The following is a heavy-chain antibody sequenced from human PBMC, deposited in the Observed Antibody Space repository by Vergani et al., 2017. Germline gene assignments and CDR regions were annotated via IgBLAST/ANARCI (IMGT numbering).Heavy chain of an antibody. CDR1: GGSISSSSYY. Sequence: QLQLQESGPGLVKPSETLSLTCTVSGGSISSSSYYWGWIRQPPGKGLEWIGSIYYSGRTYYNPSLKSRVTISVDTSKNQFSLKLSSVTAADTAVYYCARLPGEEQLVWDYFDYWGQGTLVTVSS. CDR3: ARLPGEEQLVWDYFDY. J-gene: IGHJ4*02. CDR2: IYYSGRT. D-gene: IGHD6-6*01. V-gene: IGHV4-39*01.